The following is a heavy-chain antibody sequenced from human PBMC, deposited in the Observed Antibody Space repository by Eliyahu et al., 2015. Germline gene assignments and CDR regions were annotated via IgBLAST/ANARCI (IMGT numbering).Heavy chain of an antibody. CDR1: GFTXSSYX. D-gene: IGHD6-6*01. Sequence: EVQLVESGGGLVQPGGSLRLSCXASGFTXSSYXMHWVRQAPGKGLVWVSRINSDGSSTSYADSVKGRFTISRDNAKNTLYLQMNSLRAEDTAVYYCASPMRPSSSPYYYYGMDVWGQGTTVTVSS. CDR3: ASPMRPSSSPYYYYGMDV. V-gene: IGHV3-74*01. J-gene: IGHJ6*02. CDR2: INSDGSST.